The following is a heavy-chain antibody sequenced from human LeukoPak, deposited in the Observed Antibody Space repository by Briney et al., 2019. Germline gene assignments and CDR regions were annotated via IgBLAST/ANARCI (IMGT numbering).Heavy chain of an antibody. J-gene: IGHJ5*02. D-gene: IGHD3-16*01. CDR3: AKGPLGRFPREFDP. Sequence: PGGSLGLSCAASGFTFSSYGMHWVRQAPGKGLEWVAFIRYDGSNKYYADSVKGRFTISRDNSKNTLYLQMNSLRAEDTAVYYCAKGPLGRFPREFDPWGQGTLVTVSS. V-gene: IGHV3-30*02. CDR2: IRYDGSNK. CDR1: GFTFSSYG.